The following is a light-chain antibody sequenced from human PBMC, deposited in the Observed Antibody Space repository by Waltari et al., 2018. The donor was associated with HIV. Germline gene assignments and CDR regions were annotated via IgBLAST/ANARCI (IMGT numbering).Light chain of an antibody. J-gene: IGLJ3*02. CDR1: NIDVGNYNL. CDR3: LTYVSDSGTWK. CDR2: DVS. V-gene: IGLV2-23*02. Sequence: QSPLTQPASVSGNPGQSVTITCTGTNIDVGNYNLVSWYQQHPGKAPNILIYDVSKRPSRVSSRFSGSKSGYWASLTISGLLTEDESYYYCLTYVSDSGTWKFGGGTYLTV.